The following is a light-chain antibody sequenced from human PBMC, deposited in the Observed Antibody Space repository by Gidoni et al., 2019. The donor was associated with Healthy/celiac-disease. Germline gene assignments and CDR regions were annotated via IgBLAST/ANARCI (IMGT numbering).Light chain of an antibody. Sequence: EIVLTQSPATLSLSPGERATLSCRASQSVSSYLAWYQQKPGQAPRLLIYAASNRATGIPARFSGSGSGTDFTLTLSSLEPEDFAVYYCQQRSNWPRSITFGQGTRLEIK. CDR2: AAS. CDR1: QSVSSY. V-gene: IGKV3-11*01. J-gene: IGKJ5*01. CDR3: QQRSNWPRSIT.